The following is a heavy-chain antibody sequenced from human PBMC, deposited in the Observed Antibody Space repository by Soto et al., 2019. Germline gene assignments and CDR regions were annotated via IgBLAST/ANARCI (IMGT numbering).Heavy chain of an antibody. V-gene: IGHV4-39*01. Sequence: SGTTSLTCTVSGDSISNRRFSWAWIRQPPGEGLEWIGSIYYSGSTYYTPSLKSRVTISLDTSKNQFSLKLSSVTAADTAVYYCARPKMDYDSTGYYFDYWGQGTLVTVSS. CDR2: IYYSGST. CDR1: GDSISNRRFS. J-gene: IGHJ4*02. D-gene: IGHD3-22*01. CDR3: ARPKMDYDSTGYYFDY.